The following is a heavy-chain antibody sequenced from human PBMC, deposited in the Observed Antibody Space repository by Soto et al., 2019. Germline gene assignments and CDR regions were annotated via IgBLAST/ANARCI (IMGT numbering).Heavy chain of an antibody. CDR3: ARHSPPFFYGSGPWDV. D-gene: IGHD3-10*01. J-gene: IGHJ6*02. CDR2: IYSNGNT. CDR1: GGSVSSVGYS. Sequence: SETLSLTCIVSGGSVSSVGYSCSWVRQHPGTGLEWIGYIYSNGNTYYDPSLKSRVTISVDTSKNQFSLKLSSLIAADTAVYYCARHSPPFFYGSGPWDVWGQGTTVTVSS. V-gene: IGHV4-31*03.